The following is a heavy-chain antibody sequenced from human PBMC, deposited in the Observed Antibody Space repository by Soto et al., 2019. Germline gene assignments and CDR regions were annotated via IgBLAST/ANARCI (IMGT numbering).Heavy chain of an antibody. CDR2: ISAYNGNT. J-gene: IGHJ3*02. V-gene: IGHV1-18*01. D-gene: IGHD2-21*02. CDR1: GYTFTSYG. Sequence: GASVKVSCKASGYTFTSYGISRVRQAPGQGLEWMGWISAYNGNTNYAQKLQGRVTMTTDTSTSTAYMELRSLRADETAVYYCARGGPVVTAINAFDIWGQGTMVTVSS. CDR3: ARGGPVVTAINAFDI.